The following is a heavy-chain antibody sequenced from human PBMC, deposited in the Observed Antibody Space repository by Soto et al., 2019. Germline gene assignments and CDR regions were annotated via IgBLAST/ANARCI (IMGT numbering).Heavy chain of an antibody. CDR3: ARGRTDFDF. CDR2: MWYDGSKE. J-gene: IGHJ4*02. V-gene: IGHV3-33*01. Sequence: QVQLVESGGGVVQPGGSLRLSCAASGFIFSDYVMHWVRQAPGKGLEWVAVMWYDGSKEYYVDSVKGRFTISRDHSKNTLFLQINSLRAEDTDVYYCARGRTDFDFWGQGTLVTVSS. CDR1: GFIFSDYV.